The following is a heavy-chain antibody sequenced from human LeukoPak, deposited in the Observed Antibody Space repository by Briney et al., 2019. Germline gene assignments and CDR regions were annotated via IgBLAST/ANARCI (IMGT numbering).Heavy chain of an antibody. CDR1: GLTFSSYS. Sequence: GGSLRLSCAVSGLTFSSYSMSWVRQAPGEVLYWVSGISASGSGTYYPDSLKGRFTISRDNSKNTLYLQMNNLRVDDTAVYYCAKDAAGPEYWGQGTLVTVST. CDR3: AKDAAGPEY. J-gene: IGHJ4*02. D-gene: IGHD6-13*01. V-gene: IGHV3-23*01. CDR2: ISASGSGT.